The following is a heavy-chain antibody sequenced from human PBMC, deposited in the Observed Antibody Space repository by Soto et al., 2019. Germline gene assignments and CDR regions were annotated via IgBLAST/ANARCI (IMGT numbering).Heavy chain of an antibody. Sequence: SVKVSCKASGGTFSSYTISWVRQAPGQGLEWMGRIIPILGIANYAQKFQGRVTITADKSTSTAYMELSSLRSEDTAVYYCARDLGDIVVVPAAYWGQGTLVTVSS. CDR2: IIPILGIA. J-gene: IGHJ4*02. D-gene: IGHD2-2*01. CDR1: GGTFSSYT. CDR3: ARDLGDIVVVPAAY. V-gene: IGHV1-69*04.